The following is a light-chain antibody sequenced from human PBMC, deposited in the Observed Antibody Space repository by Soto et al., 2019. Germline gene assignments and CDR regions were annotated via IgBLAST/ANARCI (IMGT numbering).Light chain of an antibody. J-gene: IGLJ1*01. CDR1: SSDVGSYNL. V-gene: IGLV2-23*01. CDR3: CSYAGNSTPYV. CDR2: EGS. Sequence: QSVLTQPASVSGSPGQSITISCTGTSSDVGSYNLVSWYQQHPGKAHKLMIYEGSKRPSGVSNRFSGSKSGNTASLTISGLQAEEEADYYCCSYAGNSTPYVFGTGTKLTVL.